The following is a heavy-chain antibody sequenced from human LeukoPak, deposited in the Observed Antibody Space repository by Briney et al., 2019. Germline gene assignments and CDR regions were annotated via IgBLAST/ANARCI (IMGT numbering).Heavy chain of an antibody. V-gene: IGHV1-2*06. Sequence: ASVKVSCKASGYTFTGYYMHWVRQAPGQGLEWMGRINPNSGSTNYAQKFQGRVTMTRDTSISTAYMELSTLRSDDTAVYYCARDLHSSTPGDFDYWGQGSLVTVSS. CDR3: ARDLHSSTPGDFDY. J-gene: IGHJ4*02. CDR2: INPNSGST. CDR1: GYTFTGYY.